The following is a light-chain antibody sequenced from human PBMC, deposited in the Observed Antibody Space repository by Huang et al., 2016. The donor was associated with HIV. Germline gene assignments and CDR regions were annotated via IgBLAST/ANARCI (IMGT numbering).Light chain of an antibody. CDR2: DAS. J-gene: IGKJ2*01. CDR1: QSVNNF. V-gene: IGKV3-11*01. CDR3: QQRSNWPHT. Sequence: EIVLTQSPATLSLSPGERATLSCRASQSVNNFISWNQQKPGQATRLLIYDASNRAAGIPARFSGSGSGTDFTLTISSLEPEDSAVYYCQQRSNWPHTFGQGTKLEIK.